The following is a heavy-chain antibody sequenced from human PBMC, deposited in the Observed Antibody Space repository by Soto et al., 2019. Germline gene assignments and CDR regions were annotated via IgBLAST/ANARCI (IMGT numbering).Heavy chain of an antibody. D-gene: IGHD2-2*01. CDR3: ARGSVPAALIDY. J-gene: IGHJ4*02. CDR2: IYHSGST. CDR1: GYSISSGYY. Sequence: SETLSLTCAVSGYSISSGYYWGWIRQPPGKGLEWIGSIYHSGSTYYNPSLKSRVTISVDTSKNQFSLKLSSVTAADTAVYYCARGSVPAALIDYWGQGTLVTVSS. V-gene: IGHV4-38-2*01.